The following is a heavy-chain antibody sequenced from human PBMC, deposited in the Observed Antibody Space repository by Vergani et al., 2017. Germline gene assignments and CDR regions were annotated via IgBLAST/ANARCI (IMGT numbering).Heavy chain of an antibody. J-gene: IGHJ4*02. Sequence: QVQLVESGGGVVQRGGSLRLSCATSGFTLSNYYMQWSRLGPGKGLEFVAFIQFDGSNQYYADSVKGRFTLSRDFSKNTLYLQMNSLRTDDKATYYCAKHFRGWGIDYWGQGTQVIVSS. CDR3: AKHFRGWGIDY. CDR2: IQFDGSNQ. D-gene: IGHD3-16*01. CDR1: GFTLSNYY. V-gene: IGHV3-30*02.